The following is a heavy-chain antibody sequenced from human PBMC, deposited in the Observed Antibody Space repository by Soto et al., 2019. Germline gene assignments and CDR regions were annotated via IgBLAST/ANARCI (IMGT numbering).Heavy chain of an antibody. CDR2: IWFDGIDA. CDR3: AREGYCSGGVCSGGIHV. Sequence: PGGSLRLSCAASGFAFSGYVMHWVRQAPGKGLEWVAFIWFDGIDALYSDSVKGRFTISRDNSKNTLFLQLNSLRGDDTAVYYCAREGYCSGGVCSGGIHVWGQGTPVTV. D-gene: IGHD2-15*01. V-gene: IGHV3-33*01. CDR1: GFAFSGYV. J-gene: IGHJ6*02.